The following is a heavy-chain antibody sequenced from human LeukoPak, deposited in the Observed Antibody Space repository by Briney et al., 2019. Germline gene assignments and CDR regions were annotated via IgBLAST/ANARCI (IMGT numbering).Heavy chain of an antibody. V-gene: IGHV3-7*01. CDR1: GFTFSSYW. CDR2: IKQNGREK. D-gene: IGHD6-6*01. Sequence: GGSLRLSCAASGFTFSSYWMNWVRQAPGKGLEWVANIKQNGREKYYVDSVKGRFTISRDNANNLLYLQMNSLRAEDTAVYYCARESFAARWDWGQGTLVTVSS. J-gene: IGHJ4*02. CDR3: ARESFAARWD.